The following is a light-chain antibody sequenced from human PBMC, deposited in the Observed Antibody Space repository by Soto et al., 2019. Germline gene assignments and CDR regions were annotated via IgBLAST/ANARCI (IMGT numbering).Light chain of an antibody. Sequence: QSALTQPASVSGSPGQSITISCTGTSSDVGGYNYVSWYQQHPGKAPKLMIYEVSNRPSGVSNRFSGSKSGNTASLTISGLQAEEEDDYYCSSYTSSSTPHYVFGTGTKLTVL. CDR2: EVS. CDR1: SSDVGGYNY. V-gene: IGLV2-14*01. CDR3: SSYTSSSTPHYV. J-gene: IGLJ1*01.